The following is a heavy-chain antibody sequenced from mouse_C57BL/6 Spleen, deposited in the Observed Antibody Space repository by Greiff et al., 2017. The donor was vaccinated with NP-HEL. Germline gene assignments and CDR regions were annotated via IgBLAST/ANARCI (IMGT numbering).Heavy chain of an antibody. D-gene: IGHD1-1*01. V-gene: IGHV1-69*01. Sequence: QVQLQQPGAELVMPGASVKLSCKASGYTFTSYWMHWVKQRPGQGLEWIGEIDPSDSYTNYNHKFKGKSTLTVDKSSSTAYMQVSSLTSEDSAVYYCASLYYGSSYGYFDVWGTGTTVTVSS. CDR1: GYTFTSYW. J-gene: IGHJ1*03. CDR2: IDPSDSYT. CDR3: ASLYYGSSYGYFDV.